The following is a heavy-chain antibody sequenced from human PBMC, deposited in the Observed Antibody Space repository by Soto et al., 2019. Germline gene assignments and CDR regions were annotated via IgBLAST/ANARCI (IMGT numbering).Heavy chain of an antibody. CDR1: GFPFGDFG. CDR2: ISHDGSDK. D-gene: IGHD3-22*01. J-gene: IGHJ3*02. CDR3: ARTDDSSGYYPWATFDI. V-gene: IGHV3-30*03. Sequence: SLRLSCAASGFPFGDFGMHWLRQAPGKGLEWVAVISHDGSDKFYADSVKARFTISRDNSKNTPYLQMSGLRAEDTAVYYCARTDDSSGYYPWATFDIWGQGTMVTVS.